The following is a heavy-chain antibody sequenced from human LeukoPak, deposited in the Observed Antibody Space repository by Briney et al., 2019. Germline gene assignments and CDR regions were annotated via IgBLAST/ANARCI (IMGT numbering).Heavy chain of an antibody. J-gene: IGHJ5*02. CDR2: INPSGGST. CDR1: GYTFTSYY. D-gene: IGHD2-15*01. V-gene: IGHV1-46*01. Sequence: ASVKVSCKASGYTFTSYYMHWVRQAPGQGLEWMGIINPSGGSTSYAQKFQGRVTMTRDMSTSTVYMELSSLRSEDTAVYYCAREGSTATPFNHWFDPWGQGTLVTVSS. CDR3: AREGSTATPFNHWFDP.